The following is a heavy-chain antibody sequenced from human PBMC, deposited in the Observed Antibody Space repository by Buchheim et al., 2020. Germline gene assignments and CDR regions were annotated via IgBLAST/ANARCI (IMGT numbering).Heavy chain of an antibody. Sequence: QVQLVESGGGVVQPGRSLRLSCAASGFTFSSYGMHWVRQAPGKGLEWVAVIWYDGSNKYYADSVKGRFTIPRDNSKNTLYLQMNSLRAEDTAVYYCARAMVGSNYYYYYYMDVWGKGTT. V-gene: IGHV3-33*01. CDR2: IWYDGSNK. CDR1: GFTFSSYG. D-gene: IGHD4-11*01. CDR3: ARAMVGSNYYYYYYMDV. J-gene: IGHJ6*03.